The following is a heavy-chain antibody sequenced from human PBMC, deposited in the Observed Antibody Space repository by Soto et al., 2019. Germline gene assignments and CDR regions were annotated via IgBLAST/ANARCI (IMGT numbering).Heavy chain of an antibody. CDR1: GGTFSSYA. CDR2: IIPIFGTA. V-gene: IGHV1-69*06. J-gene: IGHJ6*02. CDR3: ARPYGSGSYYNGNYYYGMDV. D-gene: IGHD3-10*01. Sequence: PVKVSCKASGGTFSSYAISWVRQAPGQGLEWMGGIIPIFGTANYAQKFQGRVTITADKSTSTAYMELSSLRSEDTAVYYCARPYGSGSYYNGNYYYGMDVWGQGTTVTVSS.